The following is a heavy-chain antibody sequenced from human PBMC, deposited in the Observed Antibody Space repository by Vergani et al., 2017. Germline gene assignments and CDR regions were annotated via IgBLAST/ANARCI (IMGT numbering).Heavy chain of an antibody. D-gene: IGHD5-12*01. J-gene: IGHJ4*02. Sequence: EVRLLESGGGLVQPGGSLRLSCAASGFTFIMHAMSWVRQAPGKGLEWVSTLSASDRRTHYADSVKGRFTISRDNSKNTLHLQMNSLRADDTAVYYCTKGSRGYTGYFFDYWGQGTLATVSS. CDR1: GFTFIMHA. CDR3: TKGSRGYTGYFFDY. V-gene: IGHV3-23*01. CDR2: LSASDRRT.